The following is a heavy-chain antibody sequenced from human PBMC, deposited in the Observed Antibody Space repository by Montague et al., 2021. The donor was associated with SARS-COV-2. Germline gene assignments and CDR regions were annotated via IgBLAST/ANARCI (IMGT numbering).Heavy chain of an antibody. CDR1: GDSINNSRYN. CDR2: MYYSGSA. V-gene: IGHV4-39*01. J-gene: IGHJ3*02. D-gene: IGHD3-10*01. CDR3: ARLESTRGVIIRGAFHI. Sequence: SETLSLTCSVSGDSINNSRYNWGWIRQPPGKGLEWIGTMYYSGSAYYNPSLKSRVTISVDTSKDQFSLKLNSVTATDTAVYYCARLESTRGVIIRGAFHIWGQGTKVTVAS.